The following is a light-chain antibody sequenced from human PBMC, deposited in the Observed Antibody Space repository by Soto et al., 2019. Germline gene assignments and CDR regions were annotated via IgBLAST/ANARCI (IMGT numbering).Light chain of an antibody. V-gene: IGKV1-5*03. CDR2: EAS. J-gene: IGKJ1*01. Sequence: DIQVTQSPSTLSASVGDRVTITCRASQSIGRSLAWYQQKPGKAPNLLIYEASSLQSGVPSRFSGSGSGTEFARNVRGLQPDDFATYYCQQYSRSSRAFGQRTKVQIK. CDR3: QQYSRSSRA. CDR1: QSIGRS.